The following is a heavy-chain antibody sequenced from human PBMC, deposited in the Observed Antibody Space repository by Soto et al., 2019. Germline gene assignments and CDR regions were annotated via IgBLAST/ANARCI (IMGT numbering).Heavy chain of an antibody. D-gene: IGHD3-10*01. J-gene: IGHJ4*02. V-gene: IGHV1-69*19. CDR2: ISPMFGAA. CDR1: GGTFNTYA. CDR3: AREVQVHTPAFAY. Sequence: QVQLVQSGAEMKQPGSSVKVSCQSSGGTFNTYAMNWVRQAPGQGPEWMGDISPMFGAANYAPKFQGRVTMTVDESTGTSHMQWSSLTSEDTALYFCAREVQVHTPAFAYWGQGTLVTVSS.